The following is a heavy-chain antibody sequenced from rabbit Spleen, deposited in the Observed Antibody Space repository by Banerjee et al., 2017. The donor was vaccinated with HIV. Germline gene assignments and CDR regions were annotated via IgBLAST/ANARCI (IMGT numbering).Heavy chain of an antibody. CDR2: IDTGSSGFT. CDR3: ARDSSSSFSSYGMDL. Sequence: SLEESGGDLGKPGASLTLTCRASGVSFSSCSYMCWVRQAPGKGLEWIACIDTGSSGFTYFATWAKGLFTCSKTSSTTVTLQMTRLTAADTATYFCARDSSSSFSSYGMDLWGPGTLVTVS. D-gene: IGHD1-1*01. V-gene: IGHV1S40*01. J-gene: IGHJ6*01. CDR1: GVSFSSCSY.